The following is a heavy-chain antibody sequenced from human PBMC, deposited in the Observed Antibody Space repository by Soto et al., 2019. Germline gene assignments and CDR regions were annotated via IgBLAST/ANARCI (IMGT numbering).Heavy chain of an antibody. Sequence: PGGSLRLSCAASGFTFSNAWINWVGQAPGKGLEWVGRIRSKTDGGTTDYAESVKGRFTISRDDSKSIAYLQMNSLKTEDTAVYYCTRHFSGSGGWGQGTLVTVSS. J-gene: IGHJ4*02. CDR2: IRSKTDGGTT. D-gene: IGHD2-15*01. CDR3: TRHFSGSGG. V-gene: IGHV3-15*07. CDR1: GFTFSNAW.